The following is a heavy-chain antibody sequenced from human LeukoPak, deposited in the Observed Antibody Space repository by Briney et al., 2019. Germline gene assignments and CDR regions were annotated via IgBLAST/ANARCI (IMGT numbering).Heavy chain of an antibody. J-gene: IGHJ6*02. Sequence: PSETLSLTCTVSGVSISSGGYYWSWLRQHPGKGLEWIVYIYYSGSTYYNPSLKSRVTISVDTSKNQFSLKLSSVTAADTAVYYCARDSGYCSGGSCYGMDVWGQGTTVTVSS. CDR1: GVSISSGGYY. D-gene: IGHD2-15*01. V-gene: IGHV4-31*03. CDR2: IYYSGST. CDR3: ARDSGYCSGGSCYGMDV.